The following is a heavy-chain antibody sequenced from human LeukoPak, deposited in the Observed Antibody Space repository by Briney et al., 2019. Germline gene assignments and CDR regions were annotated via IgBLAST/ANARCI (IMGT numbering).Heavy chain of an antibody. CDR2: IYYSGIT. CDR3: ARNLSVSGQLLSTSAFDI. CDR1: GGSISSGDYY. J-gene: IGHJ3*02. Sequence: SETLSLTCTVSGGSISSGDYYWSWIRQPPGKGLEWIGYIYYSGITYYNPSLKSRVTISVDTSKNQFSLKLSSVTAADTAVYYCARNLSVSGQLLSTSAFDIWGQGTMVIVSS. V-gene: IGHV4-30-4*01. D-gene: IGHD3-10*01.